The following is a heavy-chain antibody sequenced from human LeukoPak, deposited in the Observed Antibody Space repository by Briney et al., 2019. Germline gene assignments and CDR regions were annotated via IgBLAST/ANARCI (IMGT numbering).Heavy chain of an antibody. CDR3: VRNFGAGDRSGPYH. CDR1: GFTFEDYG. V-gene: IGHV3-20*04. Sequence: PGGSLRLSCAACGFTFEDYGMSWVRQPPGKGLEWVSGINWNGGNTGYADSVRGRFTISRDNAKNSLYLQMNSLRAEDAAFYYCVRNFGAGDRSGPYHWGQGTLVTVSS. D-gene: IGHD3-22*01. CDR2: INWNGGNT. J-gene: IGHJ5*02.